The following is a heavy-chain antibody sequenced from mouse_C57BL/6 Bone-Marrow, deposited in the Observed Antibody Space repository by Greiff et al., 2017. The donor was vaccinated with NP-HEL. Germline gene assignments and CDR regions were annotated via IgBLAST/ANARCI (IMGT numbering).Heavy chain of an antibody. Sequence: QVQLKQSGAELARPGASVKLSCKASGYTFTSYGISWVKQRTGQGLEWIGEIYPRSGNTYYNEKFKGKATLTADKSSSTAYMELRSLTSEDSAVYFCARQGYGSSYFFDYRGQGTTLTVSS. CDR3: ARQGYGSSYFFDY. CDR1: GYTFTSYG. CDR2: IYPRSGNT. D-gene: IGHD1-1*01. J-gene: IGHJ2*01. V-gene: IGHV1-81*01.